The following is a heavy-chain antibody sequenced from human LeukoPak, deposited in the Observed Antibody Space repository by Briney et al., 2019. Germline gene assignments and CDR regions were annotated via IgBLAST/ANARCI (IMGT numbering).Heavy chain of an antibody. J-gene: IGHJ3*02. CDR3: ARGRSGYGPFDAFDI. CDR1: GYTFSSYS. V-gene: IGHV3-23*01. CDR2: ISGSCVNT. D-gene: IGHD3-22*01. Sequence: GGSLRLSCTASGYTFSSYSMTWVRQAPGKGLEGVSAISGSCVNTYYADSVKGRFAASRGNSKNTLYLQMNSLRAEDTAVYYCARGRSGYGPFDAFDIWGQGTWVTVSS.